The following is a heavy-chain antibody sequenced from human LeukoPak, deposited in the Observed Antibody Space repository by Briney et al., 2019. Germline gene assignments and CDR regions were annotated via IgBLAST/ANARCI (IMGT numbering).Heavy chain of an antibody. CDR3: ARGRGDSSGYSIWDLDY. Sequence: ASVKVSCKASGGTFSSYAISWVRQAPGQGLEWMGGIIPIFGTANYAQKFQGRVTITADESTSTAYMELSSLRSEDTAVYYCARGRGDSSGYSIWDLDYWGQGTLVTVSS. V-gene: IGHV1-69*01. J-gene: IGHJ4*02. CDR1: GGTFSSYA. CDR2: IIPIFGTA. D-gene: IGHD3-22*01.